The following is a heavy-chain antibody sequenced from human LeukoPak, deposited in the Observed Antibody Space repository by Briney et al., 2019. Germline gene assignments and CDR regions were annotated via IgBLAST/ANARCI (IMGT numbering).Heavy chain of an antibody. Sequence: GGSLRLSCAASGFKLSNYWMSWVRQAPGKGLEWVANIKQDGSEEYYVDSVKGRFTISRDNAKNSLYLQMNSLRAEDTSVYYCAREGGRGYYDSIVSVWGQGTLVTVSS. CDR1: GFKLSNYW. CDR2: IKQDGSEE. D-gene: IGHD3-22*01. CDR3: AREGGRGYYDSIVSV. V-gene: IGHV3-7*01. J-gene: IGHJ4*02.